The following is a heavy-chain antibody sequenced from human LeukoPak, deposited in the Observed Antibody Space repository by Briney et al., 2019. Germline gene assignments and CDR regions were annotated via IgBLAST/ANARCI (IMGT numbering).Heavy chain of an antibody. V-gene: IGHV1-24*01. CDR2: FDPEDGET. CDR1: GYTLTELS. J-gene: IGHJ4*02. CDR3: ATELRKYYYDSSGYSQRNY. D-gene: IGHD3-22*01. Sequence: ASVKVSCKVSGYTLTELSMHWVRQAPGKGLEWMGGFDPEDGETIYAQKFQGRVTMTEDTSTDTAYMELSSLRSEDTAAYYCATELRKYYYDSSGYSQRNYWGQGTLVTVSS.